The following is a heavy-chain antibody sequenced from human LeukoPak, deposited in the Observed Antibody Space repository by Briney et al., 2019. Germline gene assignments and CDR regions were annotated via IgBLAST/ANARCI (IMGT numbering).Heavy chain of an antibody. Sequence: PGGSLRLSCAASGFTFSTYSMNCVRQAPGKGLEWVSSISGSSSFIYYADSVKGRFTISRDNAKNSLYLQMNSLRAEDTAVYYCARGGGTSSSSHFHHWGQGTLVTVSS. J-gene: IGHJ1*01. D-gene: IGHD6-6*01. CDR2: ISGSSSFI. CDR3: ARGGGTSSSSHFHH. V-gene: IGHV3-21*01. CDR1: GFTFSTYS.